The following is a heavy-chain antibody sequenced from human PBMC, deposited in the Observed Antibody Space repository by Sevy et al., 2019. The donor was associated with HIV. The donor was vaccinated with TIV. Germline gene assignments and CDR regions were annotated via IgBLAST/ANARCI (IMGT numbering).Heavy chain of an antibody. CDR1: GGTFSSYA. D-gene: IGHD3-22*01. J-gene: IGHJ4*02. CDR3: ARDYYDSSGYFDY. Sequence: ASVKVSCKASGGTFSSYAISWVRQAPGQGLEWMGGIIPIFGTANYAQKFQGRVTITADESTSTAYMELSSLGSEDTAVYYCARDYYDSSGYFDYWGQGTLVTVSS. V-gene: IGHV1-69*13. CDR2: IIPIFGTA.